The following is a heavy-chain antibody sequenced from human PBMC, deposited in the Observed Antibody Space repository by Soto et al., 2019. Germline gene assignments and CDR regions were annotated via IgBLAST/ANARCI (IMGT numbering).Heavy chain of an antibody. J-gene: IGHJ5*02. D-gene: IGHD3-9*01. Sequence: ASVKVSCKASGYTFTSYGISWVRQAPGQGLEWMGWISAYNGNTNYAQKLQGRVTMTTDTSTSTAYMELRSLRSDDTAVYYCARASIGLRYFEWFDPWGQGTLVTVSS. V-gene: IGHV1-18*01. CDR1: GYTFTSYG. CDR3: ARASIGLRYFEWFDP. CDR2: ISAYNGNT.